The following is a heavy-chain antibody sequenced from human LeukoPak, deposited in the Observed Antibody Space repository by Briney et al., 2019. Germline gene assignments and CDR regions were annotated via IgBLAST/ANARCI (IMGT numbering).Heavy chain of an antibody. CDR1: GGSISSSSYY. Sequence: PSETLSLTCTVSGGSISSSSYYWGWIRQPPGKGLEWIGSIYYSGSTYYNPSLKSRVTISVDTSKNQFSLKLSSVTAADTAVYYCARREATGSGAFDIWGQGTMVTVSS. J-gene: IGHJ3*02. V-gene: IGHV4-39*01. CDR2: IYYSGST. CDR3: ARREATGSGAFDI. D-gene: IGHD1-14*01.